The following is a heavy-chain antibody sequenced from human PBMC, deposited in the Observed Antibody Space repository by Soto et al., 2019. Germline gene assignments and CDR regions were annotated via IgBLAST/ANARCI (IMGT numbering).Heavy chain of an antibody. J-gene: IGHJ4*02. Sequence: QVQLVQSGAEVKKPGASVKVSCKASGYTFTRYRISWVRQAPGQALEWMGWISAYNGNTNLAQKLQGRVTMTTETSPSTAYMELRSMRSDDTAVYYCARDSYCSAGSCYRGYFDYWGRGTLVTVSS. CDR1: GYTFTRYR. CDR3: ARDSYCSAGSCYRGYFDY. D-gene: IGHD2-15*01. CDR2: ISAYNGNT. V-gene: IGHV1-18*01.